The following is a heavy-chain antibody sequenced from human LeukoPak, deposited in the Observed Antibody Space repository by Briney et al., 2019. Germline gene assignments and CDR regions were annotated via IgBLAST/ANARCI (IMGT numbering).Heavy chain of an antibody. CDR2: ISTYNGHT. CDR3: ARAIRGSKIASRYFLYYMDV. V-gene: IGHV1-18*01. CDR1: GSTFTNHG. J-gene: IGHJ6*03. D-gene: IGHD1-26*01. Sequence: ASVKVSCKVSGSTFTNHGISWVREAPGQGLEWMGWISTYNGHTNYAQKFQGRVTMTTDTSTSTVYMEVRSLRSDDTAVYFCARAIRGSKIASRYFLYYMDVWGKGTTLTVSS.